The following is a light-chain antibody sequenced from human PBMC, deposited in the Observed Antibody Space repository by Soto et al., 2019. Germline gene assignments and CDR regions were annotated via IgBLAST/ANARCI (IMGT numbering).Light chain of an antibody. CDR3: QQYGTCPWT. CDR1: QTISTL. J-gene: IGKJ1*01. V-gene: IGKV1-5*03. Sequence: DIQMTQSPSTLSASVGDRVTITCRASQTISTLLAWYQQRPGQAPNLLIYKASSLESGVPSRFSGSGSGTEFTLTVSSREPEDFAIYFCQQYGTCPWTFGQGTKVEVK. CDR2: KAS.